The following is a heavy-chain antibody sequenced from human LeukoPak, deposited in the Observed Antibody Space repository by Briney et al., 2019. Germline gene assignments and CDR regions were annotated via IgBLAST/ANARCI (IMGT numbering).Heavy chain of an antibody. Sequence: SVKVSCKASGYTFIAYYIHWVRQATGQELVWMAWINPNTGDTNYARKFQGRVIIARDTSISTAYMELSRLRSDDTSVYYCARGSGNYWFDPWGQGTLVTVSS. CDR2: INPNTGDT. CDR1: GYTFIAYY. J-gene: IGHJ5*02. V-gene: IGHV1-2*02. D-gene: IGHD1-26*01. CDR3: ARGSGNYWFDP.